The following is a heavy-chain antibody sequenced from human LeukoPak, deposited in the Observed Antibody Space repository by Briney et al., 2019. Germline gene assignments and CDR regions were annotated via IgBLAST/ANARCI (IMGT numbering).Heavy chain of an antibody. CDR2: INPNSGGT. J-gene: IGHJ4*02. CDR3: ATGTTVTTGFDY. V-gene: IGHV1-2*02. Sequence: GASVKVSCKASGYTFTGHYMHWVRQAPGQGLEWMGWINPNSGGTNYAQRFQGRVTMTRDTSISTAYMELSRLRSDDTAVYYCATGTTVTTGFDYWGQGTLVTVSS. CDR1: GYTFTGHY. D-gene: IGHD4-17*01.